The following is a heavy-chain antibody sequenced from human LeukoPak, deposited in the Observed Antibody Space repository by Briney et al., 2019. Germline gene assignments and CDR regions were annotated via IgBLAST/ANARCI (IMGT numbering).Heavy chain of an antibody. D-gene: IGHD3-3*01. J-gene: IGHJ4*02. CDR1: GFTFSSYG. Sequence: PAGGSLRLSCAASGFTFSSYGMHWVRQAPGKGLEWVAVVWYDGSNKYYADSVKGRFTISRDNSKNTLYLQMNSLRAEDTAVYYCAKDGPVKFLQWSPSYYFDYWGQGTLLTVSS. CDR2: VWYDGSNK. CDR3: AKDGPVKFLQWSPSYYFDY. V-gene: IGHV3-33*06.